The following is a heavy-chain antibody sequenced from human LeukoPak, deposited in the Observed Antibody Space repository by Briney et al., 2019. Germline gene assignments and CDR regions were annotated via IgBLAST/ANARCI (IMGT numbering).Heavy chain of an antibody. D-gene: IGHD6-25*01. J-gene: IGHJ3*02. V-gene: IGHV3-23*01. CDR3: AKSGQGDAFDI. CDR1: GFTFSTYG. CDR2: ISTSGGST. Sequence: GGSLRLSCAASGFTFSTYGMSWVRQAPGKGLEWVSGISTSGGSTYYADSVKGRFTISRDNSKNTLYLQMNSLRAEDTAVYYCAKSGQGDAFDIWGQGTMVTVSS.